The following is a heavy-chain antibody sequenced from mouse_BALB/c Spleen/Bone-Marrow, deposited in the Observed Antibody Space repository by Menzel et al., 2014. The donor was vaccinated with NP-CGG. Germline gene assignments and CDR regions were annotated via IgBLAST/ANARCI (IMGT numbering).Heavy chain of an antibody. D-gene: IGHD1-2*01. Sequence: EVQLQESGGGLVQPGGSLNLACVASGFDFGRYWMSWARQAPGKGLEWIGEINPGSSTINYSPSLKDKFIMSRDNAKNTRYLQMRKVRSEDTALYYCARLGYYGYHDNWGQGTTLTVSS. CDR1: GFDFGRYW. V-gene: IGHV4-2*02. CDR3: ARLGYYGYHDN. J-gene: IGHJ2*01. CDR2: INPGSSTI.